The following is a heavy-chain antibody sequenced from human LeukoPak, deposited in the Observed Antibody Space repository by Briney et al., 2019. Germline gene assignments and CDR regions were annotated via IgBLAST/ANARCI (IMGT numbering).Heavy chain of an antibody. Sequence: GGSLRLSCAASGFTISSYGMHWVRQAPGKGLEWAAVISYDGSNKYYADSVKGRFTISRDNSKNTLYLQMNSLRAEDTAVYYCAKAAIYDILTPFGDWGQETLVTVSS. CDR3: AKAAIYDILTPFGD. J-gene: IGHJ4*02. CDR1: GFTISSYG. V-gene: IGHV3-30*18. D-gene: IGHD3-9*01. CDR2: ISYDGSNK.